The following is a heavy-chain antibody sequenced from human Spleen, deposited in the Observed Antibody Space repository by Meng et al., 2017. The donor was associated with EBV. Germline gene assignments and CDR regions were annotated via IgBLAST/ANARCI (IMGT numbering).Heavy chain of an antibody. V-gene: IGHV1-18*01. CDR3: ARTNALDS. Sequence: QVQQVQLRPWVEKPGASVTVSCMASGYNFVSYGISWVRQAAGEGLGWRGSISAGAYGGGTKYAQKFQGRVTMTADTSTATAYMELRSLTYDDTAVYYCARTNALDSWGQGTLVTVSS. J-gene: IGHJ4*02. CDR1: GYNFVSYG. CDR2: ISAGAYGGGT.